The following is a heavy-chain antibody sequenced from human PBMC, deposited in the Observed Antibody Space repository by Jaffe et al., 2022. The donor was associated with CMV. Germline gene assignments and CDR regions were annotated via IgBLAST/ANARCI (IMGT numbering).Heavy chain of an antibody. D-gene: IGHD3-10*01. CDR1: GFPFPNAW. CDR3: TTDPSDGSGTYLTNPD. Sequence: EVHLVESGGGLVKPGGSLRLSCAASGFPFPNAWMSWVRQAPGKGLQWVGRIKSRSDGGTTDYAAPLQGRFTISRDDSKHMLYLQMHSLKIEDTAVYYCTTDPSDGSGTYLTNPDWGQGTLVTVSS. CDR2: IKSRSDGGTT. J-gene: IGHJ4*02. V-gene: IGHV3-15*01.